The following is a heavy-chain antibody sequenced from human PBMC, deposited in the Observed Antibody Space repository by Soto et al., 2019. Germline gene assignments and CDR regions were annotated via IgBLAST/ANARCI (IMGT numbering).Heavy chain of an antibody. D-gene: IGHD2-15*01. J-gene: IGHJ4*02. V-gene: IGHV3-33*01. CDR3: AREGYPGGGLYF. CDR2: IWYDGSNK. Sequence: QVQLVESGGGVVQPGRSLRLSCAASGFTFSSYGMHWVRQAPGKGLEWVAVIWYDGSNKYYADSVKGRFTISRDNSKNTLYLQMNSLRAEDTAVYYCAREGYPGGGLYFGGQGTLVTVSS. CDR1: GFTFSSYG.